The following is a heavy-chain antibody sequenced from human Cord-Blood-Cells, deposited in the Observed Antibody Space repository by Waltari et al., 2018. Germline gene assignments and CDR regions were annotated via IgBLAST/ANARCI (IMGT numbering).Heavy chain of an antibody. D-gene: IGHD1-26*01. CDR3: ARDYSNYFDY. CDR1: GFTFSSYS. V-gene: IGHV3-30*04. CDR2: ISYDGSNK. J-gene: IGHJ4*02. Sequence: QVQLVESGGGVVQSGRSLRLSCAASGFTFSSYSRHWVRQAPGKGLEWVAVISYDGSNKYYADSVKGRFTISRDNSKNTLYLQMNSLRAEDTAVYYCARDYSNYFDYWGQGTLVTVSS.